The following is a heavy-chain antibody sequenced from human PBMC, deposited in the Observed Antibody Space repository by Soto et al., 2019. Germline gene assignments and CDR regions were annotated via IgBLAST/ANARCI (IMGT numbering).Heavy chain of an antibody. D-gene: IGHD4-17*01. CDR2: VSGRGGRT. CDR3: AKGHGDWGGNYLNS. J-gene: IGHJ4*02. Sequence: EVQLLESGGGLVQPGGSLRLSCVASGVSFRSYAMSWVRQAPGKGLEWVSSVSGRGGRTDYADSVKGRFTISRDNSKSTLFLEMNSLRAEDTGVYSCAKGHGDWGGNYLNSWGQGTLVTVSS. V-gene: IGHV3-23*01. CDR1: GVSFRSYA.